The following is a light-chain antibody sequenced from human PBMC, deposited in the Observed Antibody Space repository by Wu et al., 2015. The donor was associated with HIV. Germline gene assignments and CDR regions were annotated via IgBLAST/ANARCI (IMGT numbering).Light chain of an antibody. V-gene: IGKV3-20*01. CDR3: QQYDSSSPWT. CDR1: QSISANY. Sequence: EIVLTQSPGTLSLSPGERATLSCRASQSISANYLAWYQQKPGQAPRLLIFGVSNRASGIPARFSGSGSGTDFTLTISRLEPEDFAVYYCQQYDSSSPWTFGQGTRVEVK. J-gene: IGKJ1*01. CDR2: GVS.